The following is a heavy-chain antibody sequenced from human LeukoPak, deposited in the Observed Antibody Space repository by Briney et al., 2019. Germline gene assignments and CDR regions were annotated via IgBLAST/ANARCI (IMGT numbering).Heavy chain of an antibody. J-gene: IGHJ6*03. V-gene: IGHV3-7*01. CDR1: GFTFSSYW. CDR2: IKQDGSEK. D-gene: IGHD3-10*01. CDR3: ARDHRAVRGVISFPPSYYYMDV. Sequence: PGGSLRLSCAASGFTFSSYWMSWVRQAPGKGLEWVANIKQDGSEKYYVDSVKGRFTISRDNAKNSLYLQMNSLRAEDTAVYYCARDHRAVRGVISFPPSYYYMDVWGKGTTVTISS.